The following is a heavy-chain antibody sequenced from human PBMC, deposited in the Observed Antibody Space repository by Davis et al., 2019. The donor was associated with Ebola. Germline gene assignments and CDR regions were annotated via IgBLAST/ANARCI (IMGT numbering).Heavy chain of an antibody. CDR3: ARGGYNSGWYRNYFDT. D-gene: IGHD6-19*01. Sequence: SVKVSCKASGGTFTNYALNWVRRAPGQGLEWMGAIIPKMGTRNYAQNFQGRLTMTADESTNTAYMELRNLKSEDTAIYYCARGGYNSGWYRNYFDTWGQGTLVTVSS. CDR2: IIPKMGTR. J-gene: IGHJ1*01. CDR1: GGTFTNYA. V-gene: IGHV1-69*13.